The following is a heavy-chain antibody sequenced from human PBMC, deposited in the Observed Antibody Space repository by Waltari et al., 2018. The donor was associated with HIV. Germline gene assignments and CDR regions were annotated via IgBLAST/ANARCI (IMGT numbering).Heavy chain of an antibody. D-gene: IGHD3-16*01. CDR2: IIPIFGTP. CDR3: ARAPEAMITLYAMDV. Sequence: QVQLVQSGAEVKKPGSSVKVSCQASGGTFSSYAISWVRQAPGQGLEWIGRIIPIFGTPTYAQKVQGRVTRTADGSTNTAYMELSSLTSEDTAIYYCARAPEAMITLYAMDVWGQGTTVSVSS. V-gene: IGHV1-69*18. CDR1: GGTFSSYA. J-gene: IGHJ6*02.